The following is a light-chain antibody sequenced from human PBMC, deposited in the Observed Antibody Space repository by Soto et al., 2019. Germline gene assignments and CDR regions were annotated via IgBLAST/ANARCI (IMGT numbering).Light chain of an antibody. CDR2: DVS. J-gene: IGLJ2*01. CDR1: SSDVGGYNY. CDR3: CSYAGSYPVV. Sequence: QSALTHPRSVSGSPGQSVTISCTGTSSDVGGYNYVSWYQQHPGKAPKLMIYDVSKRPSGVPDRFSGSKSGNTASLTISGLKAEDEADYYCCSYAGSYPVVFGGGTKLTVL. V-gene: IGLV2-11*01.